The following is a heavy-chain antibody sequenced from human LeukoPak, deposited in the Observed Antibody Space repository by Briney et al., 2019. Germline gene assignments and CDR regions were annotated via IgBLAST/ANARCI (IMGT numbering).Heavy chain of an antibody. D-gene: IGHD3-3*01. V-gene: IGHV4-59*01. CDR2: IYYSGST. J-gene: IGHJ6*03. CDR3: ARNRYYEPNYYYYYYMDV. Sequence: SETLSLTCTVSGGSISSYYWSWIRQPPGKGLEWIGYIYYSGSTNYNPSLKSRVTISVDTSKNQFSLKLSSVTAADTAVYYCARNRYYEPNYYYYYYMDVWGKGTTVTVSS. CDR1: GGSISSYY.